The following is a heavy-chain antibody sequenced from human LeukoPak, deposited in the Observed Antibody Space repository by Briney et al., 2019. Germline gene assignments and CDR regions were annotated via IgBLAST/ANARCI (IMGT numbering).Heavy chain of an antibody. J-gene: IGHJ3*02. CDR3: ARGLQWLRSFDI. D-gene: IGHD5-12*01. CDR2: MNPNSGNT. Sequence: ASVKVSCKASGYTFTSYDINWVRQATGQGLEWMGWMNPNSGNTGYAQKFQGRVTMTRNTSISTAYMELSSLRSEDTAVYYCARGLQWLRSFDIWGQGTMVTVSS. V-gene: IGHV1-8*01. CDR1: GYTFTSYD.